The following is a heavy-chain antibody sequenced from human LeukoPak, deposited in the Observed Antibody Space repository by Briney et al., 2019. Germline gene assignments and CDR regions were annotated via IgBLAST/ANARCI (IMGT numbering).Heavy chain of an antibody. Sequence: GASVKVSCKASGYTFTSYDINWVRQATGQGLEWMGWMNPNSGNTGYAQKFQGRVTITRNTSISTAYMELSSLRSEDTAVYYCARGATSTPSDDYGDYLLSSYYYYYMDVWGKGTTVTVSS. CDR3: ARGATSTPSDDYGDYLLSSYYYYYMDV. D-gene: IGHD4-17*01. CDR1: GYTFTSYD. CDR2: MNPNSGNT. J-gene: IGHJ6*03. V-gene: IGHV1-8*03.